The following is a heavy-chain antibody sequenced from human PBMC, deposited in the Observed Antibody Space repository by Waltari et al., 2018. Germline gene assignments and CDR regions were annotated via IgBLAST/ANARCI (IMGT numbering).Heavy chain of an antibody. Sequence: VQLVESGGGLVQPGGSLRLSCAASGFTFSSYWMSWFRQAPGTGLEWVANIKQDGSEKYYVDSVKGRFTISRDNAKNSLYLQMNSLRAEDTAVYYCARDKLYDILTGYSKDAFDIWGQGTMVTVSS. D-gene: IGHD3-9*01. J-gene: IGHJ3*02. CDR1: GFTFSSYW. CDR2: IKQDGSEK. CDR3: ARDKLYDILTGYSKDAFDI. V-gene: IGHV3-7*01.